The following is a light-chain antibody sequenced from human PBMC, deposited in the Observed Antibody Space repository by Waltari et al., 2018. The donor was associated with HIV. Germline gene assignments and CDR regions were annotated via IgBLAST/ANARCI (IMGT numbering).Light chain of an antibody. V-gene: IGKV3-11*01. Sequence: EIILTQSPATLSVSPGDTATLSCRASQSISSSLAWYQHKPGQAPRLLIYDASKRATGIPARFSGSGSGTGFTLTVSRLEPEDFAVYYCQQRSNWPSITFGQGTRLEIK. CDR2: DAS. CDR1: QSISSS. J-gene: IGKJ5*01. CDR3: QQRSNWPSIT.